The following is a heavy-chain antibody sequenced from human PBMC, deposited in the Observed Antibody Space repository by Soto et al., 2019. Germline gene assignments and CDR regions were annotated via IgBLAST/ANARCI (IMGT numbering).Heavy chain of an antibody. CDR3: AKGGGSKDYYDTSGYYLYCYYAMDV. V-gene: IGHV3-23*01. CDR2: LSGSGVST. J-gene: IGHJ6*02. D-gene: IGHD3-22*01. CDR1: GFTFSSYA. Sequence: EVQLLESGGGLVQPGGSLRLSCAASGFTFSSYAMTWVRQAPGKGLEWVSALSGSGVSTYYADSVKGRFTISRDNSKNTLYLQMNSLRAEDTAVYYCAKGGGSKDYYDTSGYYLYCYYAMDVWGQGTTVTVSS.